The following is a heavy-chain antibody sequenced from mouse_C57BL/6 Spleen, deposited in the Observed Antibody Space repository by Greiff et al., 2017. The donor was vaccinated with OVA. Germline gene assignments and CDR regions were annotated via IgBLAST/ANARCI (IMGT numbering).Heavy chain of an antibody. V-gene: IGHV15-2*01. CDR3: ARGGYDGPWFAY. D-gene: IGHD2-2*01. CDR2: ILPSIGRT. J-gene: IGHJ3*01. CDR1: DSEVFPIAY. Sequence: VQLQQSGSELRSPGSSVKLSCKDFDSEVFPIAYMSWVRQKPGHGFEWIGGILPSIGRTIYGEKFEDKATLDADTLSNTAYLELNSLTSEDSAIYYCARGGYDGPWFAYWGQGTLVTVSA.